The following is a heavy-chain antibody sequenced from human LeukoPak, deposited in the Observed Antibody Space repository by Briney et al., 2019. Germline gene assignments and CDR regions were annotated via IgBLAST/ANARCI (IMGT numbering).Heavy chain of an antibody. CDR3: ARKGGHFDY. Sequence: SETLSLTCTVSGDSINYYYWSWIRQSPGKGLEWFGYVYYNVSAKYNPSLKSRVTISADVTKNQFSLKVSSVTAADTAIYYCARKGGHFDYWGPGTLVTVSS. CDR2: VYYNVSA. D-gene: IGHD2-15*01. V-gene: IGHV4-59*01. J-gene: IGHJ4*02. CDR1: GDSINYYY.